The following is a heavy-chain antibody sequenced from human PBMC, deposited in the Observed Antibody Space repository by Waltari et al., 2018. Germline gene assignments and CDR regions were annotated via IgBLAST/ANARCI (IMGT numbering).Heavy chain of an antibody. J-gene: IGHJ4*02. Sequence: EVQLVESGGGLVKPGGSLRLSCAASGFTFSSHSMNWARQAPGKGLEWVSSISSSSSYIDYADSVKGRFTISRDNAKNSLYLQMNSLRAEDTAVYYCARAYSGSYWGFDYWGQGTLVTVSS. CDR3: ARAYSGSYWGFDY. CDR2: ISSSSSYI. V-gene: IGHV3-21*01. D-gene: IGHD1-26*01. CDR1: GFTFSSHS.